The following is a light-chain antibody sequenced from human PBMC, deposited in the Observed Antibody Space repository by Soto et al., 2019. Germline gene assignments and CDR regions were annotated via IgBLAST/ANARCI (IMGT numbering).Light chain of an antibody. V-gene: IGLV1-51*01. Sequence: QSVLTQPPSVSAAPGQKVTISCSGSSSNIGNNSVSWYQQLPGTAPKLLIYDNNKRPSGIPDRFSGSKSGTSATLGITGLRTGDEAEYYGGTWDSSLSGWVFGGGTKLTVL. J-gene: IGLJ3*02. CDR2: DNN. CDR1: SSNIGNNS. CDR3: GTWDSSLSGWV.